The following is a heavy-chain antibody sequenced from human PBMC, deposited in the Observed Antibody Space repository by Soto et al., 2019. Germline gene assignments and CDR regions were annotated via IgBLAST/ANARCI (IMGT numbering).Heavy chain of an antibody. V-gene: IGHV3-23*04. CDR3: AKKGQGTYHFDY. CDR2: ISGSGSST. Sequence: EVQLVESGGGLVQPGRSLRLSCAASGFTFDDYAMHWVRQAPGKGLEWVSGISGSGSSTYYADSVKGRFTISRDKSKNTLYLQMNSLRAEDTAIYYCAKKGQGTYHFDYWGQGTLVTVSS. CDR1: GFTFDDYA. J-gene: IGHJ4*02. D-gene: IGHD2-2*01.